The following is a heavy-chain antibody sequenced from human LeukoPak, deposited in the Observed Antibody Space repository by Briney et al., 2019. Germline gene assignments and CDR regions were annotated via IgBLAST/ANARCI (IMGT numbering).Heavy chain of an antibody. D-gene: IGHD2-21*02. CDR3: ARDRARDIVVVTAIRGFDI. J-gene: IGHJ3*02. V-gene: IGHV3-11*05. Sequence: GGSLRLSCAASGFTFSDYYMSWIRQAPGKGLEWLSYINPTSGYTPYADSVRGRFTISRDNAKNSLYLQMNSLRAEDTAVYYCARDRARDIVVVTAIRGFDIWGQGTMVTVCS. CDR2: INPTSGYT. CDR1: GFTFSDYY.